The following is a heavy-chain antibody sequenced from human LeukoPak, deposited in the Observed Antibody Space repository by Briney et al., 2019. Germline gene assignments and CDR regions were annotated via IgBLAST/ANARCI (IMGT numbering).Heavy chain of an antibody. CDR3: ARRRFGELSFDY. Sequence: SETLSLTCAVYGGSFSDYYWSRIRQPPGKGLEWIGEINHSGSTNYNPSLKSRVTILVDTSKNQFSLKLSSVTAADTALYYCARRRFGELSFDYWGQGSLVTVSS. CDR2: INHSGST. J-gene: IGHJ4*02. CDR1: GGSFSDYY. V-gene: IGHV4-34*01. D-gene: IGHD3-10*01.